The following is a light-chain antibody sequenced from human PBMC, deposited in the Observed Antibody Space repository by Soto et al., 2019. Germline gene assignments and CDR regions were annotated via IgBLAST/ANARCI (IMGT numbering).Light chain of an antibody. J-gene: IGLJ1*01. Sequence: QSVLTQPASVSGSPGQSITIACTGTSSDVGGYNYVSWYQQRPGKAPKFMSYEVTNRPSGVSNRFSGSKSGNTASLTISGLQAEDEADYYCASYTSRGTRVFGTGTKLTVL. CDR1: SSDVGGYNY. CDR2: EVT. CDR3: ASYTSRGTRV. V-gene: IGLV2-14*01.